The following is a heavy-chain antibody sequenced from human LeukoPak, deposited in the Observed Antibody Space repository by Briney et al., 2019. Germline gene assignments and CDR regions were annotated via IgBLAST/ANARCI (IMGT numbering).Heavy chain of an antibody. CDR2: IYYTGLT. J-gene: IGHJ4*02. V-gene: IGHV4-59*01. D-gene: IGHD1-1*01. CDR1: GGSISGFY. Sequence: KASETLSLTCTVSGGSISGFYWDWIRQPPGKGLEWLGYIYYTGLTNYNPSLGSRITMSVDTSKNQLSLKLGSVTAADTAVYYCGRWNEGWGHLGQGTLVTVSS. CDR3: GRWNEGWGH.